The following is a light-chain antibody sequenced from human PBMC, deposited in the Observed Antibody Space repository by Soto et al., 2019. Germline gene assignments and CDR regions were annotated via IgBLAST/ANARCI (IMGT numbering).Light chain of an antibody. CDR1: QSVSSY. J-gene: IGKJ2*01. CDR3: QQRSNWPPYT. CDR2: DAS. V-gene: IGKV3-11*01. Sequence: EIVLTQSPATLSLSPGERATLSCRASQSVSSYLAWYQQKPGQAPKLRIYDASNRAAGIPARFSGSGSGTDFTLTISSLEPEDCAVYYCQQRSNWPPYTFGQGTKLEIK.